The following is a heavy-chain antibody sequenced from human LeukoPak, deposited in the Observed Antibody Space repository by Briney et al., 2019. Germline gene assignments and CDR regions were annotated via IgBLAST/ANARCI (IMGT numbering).Heavy chain of an antibody. Sequence: GASVKVSCTASGYTFTSYGISWVRQAPGQGLEWMGGIIPIFGTANYAQKFQGRVTITADESTSTAYMELSSLRSEDTAVYYCARELYGDYYYYGMDVWGQGTTVTVSS. CDR3: ARELYGDYYYYGMDV. CDR1: GYTFTSYG. V-gene: IGHV1-69*13. J-gene: IGHJ6*02. CDR2: IIPIFGTA. D-gene: IGHD4-17*01.